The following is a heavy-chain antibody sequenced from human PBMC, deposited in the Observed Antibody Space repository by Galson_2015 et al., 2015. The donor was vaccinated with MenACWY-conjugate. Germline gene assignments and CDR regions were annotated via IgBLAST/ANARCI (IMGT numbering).Heavy chain of an antibody. CDR2: ISSSSSTI. CDR3: ARGSSASGSYPRTGAADY. D-gene: IGHD1-26*01. V-gene: IGHV3-48*02. Sequence: SLRLSCAASGFTFSSYSMNWVRQAPGKGLEWVSYISSSSSTIYYADSVKGRFTIPRDNAKNSLYLQMNSLRDEDTAVYYCARGSSASGSYPRTGAADYWGQGTLVTVSS. CDR1: GFTFSSYS. J-gene: IGHJ4*02.